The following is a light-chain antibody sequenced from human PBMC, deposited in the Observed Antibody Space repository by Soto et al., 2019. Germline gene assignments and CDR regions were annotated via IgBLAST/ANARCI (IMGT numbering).Light chain of an antibody. V-gene: IGKV3-15*01. CDR2: GAS. CDR1: QSISSN. Sequence: EIVRTQSPATLSVSPGERATLSCRASQSISSNLGWYQQRPGQARRLLIYGASTRATGIPARFSGSGSGTEFTLTISSLQSEDFAVYYCQQYNTWRSITFGQGTRLEIK. J-gene: IGKJ5*01. CDR3: QQYNTWRSIT.